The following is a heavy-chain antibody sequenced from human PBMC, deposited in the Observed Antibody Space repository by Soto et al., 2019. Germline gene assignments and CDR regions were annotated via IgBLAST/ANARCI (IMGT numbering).Heavy chain of an antibody. Sequence: QLQLQESGSGLVKPSQTLSLTCAVSGGSISSGGYSWSWIRQPPGKGLEWIGYIYHSGSTYYNPSRKSRATPSVDRSKHQFSLKLSSVTAADTAVYYCAAGGGLPRYYWGQGTLVTVSS. D-gene: IGHD5-12*01. CDR2: IYHSGST. J-gene: IGHJ4*02. V-gene: IGHV4-30-2*01. CDR3: AAGGGLPRYY. CDR1: GGSISSGGYS.